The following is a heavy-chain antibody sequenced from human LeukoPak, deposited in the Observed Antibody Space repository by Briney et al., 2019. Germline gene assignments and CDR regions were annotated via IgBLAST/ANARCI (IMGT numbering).Heavy chain of an antibody. Sequence: PGGSLRLSCAASVFTFSSYAMTWVRQAPGKGLEWVSTISGSGGSTYYADSVKGRFTISRDNSKNTLYLKMNSLRAEDTAVYYCTKDRLIGYSFGYSYFDYWGQGTLVTVSS. J-gene: IGHJ4*02. V-gene: IGHV3-23*01. CDR2: ISGSGGST. D-gene: IGHD5-18*01. CDR1: VFTFSSYA. CDR3: TKDRLIGYSFGYSYFDY.